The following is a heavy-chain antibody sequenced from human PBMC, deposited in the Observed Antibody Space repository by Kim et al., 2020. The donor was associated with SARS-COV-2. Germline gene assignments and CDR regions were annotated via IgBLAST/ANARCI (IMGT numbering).Heavy chain of an antibody. J-gene: IGHJ4*02. CDR3: ARVNSGSYRGGFDY. Sequence: GGSLRLSCAASGFTFSSYAMHWVRQAPGKGLEWVAVISYDGSNKYYADSVKGRFTISRDNSKNTLYLQMNSLRAEDTAVYYCARVNSGSYRGGFDYWGQG. D-gene: IGHD1-26*01. CDR2: ISYDGSNK. CDR1: GFTFSSYA. V-gene: IGHV3-30-3*01.